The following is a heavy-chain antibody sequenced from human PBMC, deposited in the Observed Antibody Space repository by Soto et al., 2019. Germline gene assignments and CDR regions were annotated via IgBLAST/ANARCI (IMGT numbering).Heavy chain of an antibody. CDR1: GYTFTSYG. CDR2: ITAYNDNT. D-gene: IGHD6-19*01. CDR3: AGGQVQSGCDY. V-gene: IGHV1-18*04. J-gene: IGHJ4*02. Sequence: QVQLVQSGAEVRNPGASVKVSCKASGYTFTSYGLNWVRQAPGQGLEWMGWITAYNDNTNYAQKVQGRAILTIDTSTRTGYMELGSLRSDGTAVYYCAGGQVQSGCDYWGQRTLVTVSS.